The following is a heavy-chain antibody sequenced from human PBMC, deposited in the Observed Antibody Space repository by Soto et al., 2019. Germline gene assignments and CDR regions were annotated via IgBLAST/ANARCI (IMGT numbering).Heavy chain of an antibody. V-gene: IGHV4-31*03. CDR1: GGSISSGGYY. D-gene: IGHD1-7*01. Sequence: QVQLQESGPGLVKPSQTLSLTCTVSGGSISSGGYYWSWIRQHPGKGLEWIGYIYYSGSTYYNPSLKSRVTISVDTSKNQFSLKLSSVTAADTDVYYCASPLVYNWNYLHAFDIWGQGTMVTVSS. CDR2: IYYSGST. CDR3: ASPLVYNWNYLHAFDI. J-gene: IGHJ3*02.